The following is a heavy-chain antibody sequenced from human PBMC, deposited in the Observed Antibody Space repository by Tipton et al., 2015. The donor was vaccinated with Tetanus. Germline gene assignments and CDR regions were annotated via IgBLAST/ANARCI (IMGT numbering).Heavy chain of an antibody. D-gene: IGHD6-19*01. CDR1: GFTVTSTY. CDR2: IYSGSTT. CDR3: ARAPFDFSDYFDL. J-gene: IGHJ4*02. Sequence: QLVQSGGGLIQPGGSLRLSCAASGFTVTSTYMAWVRQTPGKGLEWVSSIYSGSTTYYRDSVRGRFTISRDSSKNSFHLQLNNLRDEDTAIYFCARAPFDFSDYFDLWGQGTPVTVSS. V-gene: IGHV3-53*01.